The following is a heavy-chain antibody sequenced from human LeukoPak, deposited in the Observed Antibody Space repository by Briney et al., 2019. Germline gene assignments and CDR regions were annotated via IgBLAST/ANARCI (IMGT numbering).Heavy chain of an antibody. CDR2: INPNSGVT. J-gene: IGHJ5*02. CDR3: ARDTEKSRGCTDCQGGFDP. D-gene: IGHD2-21*02. Sequence: GASVKVSCKASGYTFTSYYMHWMRQAPGQGLEWMGWINPNSGVTKYAQKFQGRVTMTRDTSITTVYMDLTTLRSDDTAVYYCARDTEKSRGCTDCQGGFDPWGQGTLVTVSS. V-gene: IGHV1-2*02. CDR1: GYTFTSYY.